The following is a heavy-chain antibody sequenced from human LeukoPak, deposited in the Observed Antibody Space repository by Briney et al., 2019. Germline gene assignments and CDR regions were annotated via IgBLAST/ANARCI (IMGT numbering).Heavy chain of an antibody. CDR1: GGSISSYY. CDR2: IYQSGST. D-gene: IGHD3-22*01. V-gene: IGHV4-39*01. J-gene: IGHJ4*02. CDR3: ARHLYFYDSPFDY. Sequence: SETLSLTCTVSGGSISSYYWGWIRQPPGKGLERIGSIYQSGSTNYNPSLESRVTISVDTSKNQFSLKLTSVTAADTAVYYCARHLYFYDSPFDYWGQGTLVTVSS.